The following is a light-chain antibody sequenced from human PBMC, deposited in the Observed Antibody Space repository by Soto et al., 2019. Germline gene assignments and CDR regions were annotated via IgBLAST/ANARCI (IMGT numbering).Light chain of an antibody. CDR3: QQYNNWPPWT. CDR1: QIVSSN. V-gene: IGKV3-15*01. Sequence: EIVMTQSAATLSVSPGERATLSCRASQIVSSNLAWYQQKPGQAPRLLIYGASTRATGIPARFSGSGSGTEFTLTISSLQSEVFAVYYCQQYNNWPPWTFGQGTKVEIK. J-gene: IGKJ1*01. CDR2: GAS.